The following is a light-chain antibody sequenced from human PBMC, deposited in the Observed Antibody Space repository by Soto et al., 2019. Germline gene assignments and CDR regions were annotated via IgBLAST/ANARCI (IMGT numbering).Light chain of an antibody. CDR2: AAS. V-gene: IGKV1-12*01. J-gene: IGKJ2*01. CDR3: QHANSFPYT. Sequence: DIQMTQSPSSVSASVGDRVTITCRASPGISNYLAWYQQKPGQAPRLLIYAASSLQSGVPSRFSGSGSVTDFTLTISDLQPEDFATYYCQHANSFPYTFGQGTKLEIK. CDR1: PGISNY.